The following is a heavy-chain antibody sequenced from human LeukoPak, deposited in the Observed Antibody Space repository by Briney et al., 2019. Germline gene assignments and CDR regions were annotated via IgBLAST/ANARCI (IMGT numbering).Heavy chain of an antibody. CDR3: ARPVPSRLGWFDP. Sequence: SETLSLTCTVSGGSISTSSYYWGWVRQPPGKGLECIGNIFYSGSTYYSPSLKSRVTISLDTSRNQFSLKLRSVTAADTAVYYCARPVPSRLGWFDPWGQGTLVTVSS. CDR1: GGSISTSSYY. V-gene: IGHV4-39*01. J-gene: IGHJ5*02. CDR2: IFYSGST. D-gene: IGHD1-1*01.